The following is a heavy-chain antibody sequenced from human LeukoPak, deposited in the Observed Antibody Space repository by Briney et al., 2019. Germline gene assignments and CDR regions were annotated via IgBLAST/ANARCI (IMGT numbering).Heavy chain of an antibody. J-gene: IGHJ5*02. V-gene: IGHV4-39*01. CDR1: GGSISSSSYY. CDR2: IYYSGST. D-gene: IGHD5-18*01. CDR3: ARRPGGNTYGYWFDP. Sequence: PSETLSLTCSVSGGSISSSSYYWGWIRQPPGKGLDWIGNIYYSGSTYYNPSLKSRVTISVDTSKNQFSLKLSSVTAADTAVYYCARRPGGNTYGYWFDPWGQRTLVTVSS.